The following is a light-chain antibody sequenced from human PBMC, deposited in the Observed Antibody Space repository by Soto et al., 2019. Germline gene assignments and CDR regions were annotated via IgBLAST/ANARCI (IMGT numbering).Light chain of an antibody. CDR2: DVS. V-gene: IGLV2-14*03. J-gene: IGLJ1*01. CDR1: SSDVGAYNY. CDR3: RSYTSSETNV. Sequence: QSALTQPASVSGSPGQSITISCTGTSSDVGAYNYVSWYQQEPGKAPKLMIHDVSNRPSGVSNRFSVSKSGNTASLTISGLQAEDEADYYCRSYTSSETNVFGTGTKLTVL.